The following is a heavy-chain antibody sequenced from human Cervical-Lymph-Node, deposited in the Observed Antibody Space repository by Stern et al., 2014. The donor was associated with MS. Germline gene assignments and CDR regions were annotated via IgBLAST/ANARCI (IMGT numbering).Heavy chain of an antibody. J-gene: IGHJ6*02. V-gene: IGHV3-30*03. CDR1: GFIFSTYA. CDR3: AAFHIGKEYDKDV. Sequence: VQLVESGGGVVQPGRSLRVSCAASGFIFSTYAMHWVRQAPGQGLEWVAVISYDGSNASYADSVKGRFTISRDNSQNMLYFQLNSLRTEDTAVYYCAAFHIGKEYDKDVWGQGTTVTVSS. D-gene: IGHD2-21*01. CDR2: ISYDGSNA.